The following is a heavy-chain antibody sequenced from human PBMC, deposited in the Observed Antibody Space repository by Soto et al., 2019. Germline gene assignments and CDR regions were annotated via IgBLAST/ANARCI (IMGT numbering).Heavy chain of an antibody. D-gene: IGHD3-3*01. J-gene: IGHJ4*02. CDR2: ISGSGGST. V-gene: IGHV3-23*01. Sequence: GGSLRRSCAASGFTFSSYAMSWVRQAPGKGLEWVSAISGSGGSTYYADSVKGRFTISRDNSKNTLYLQMNSLRAEDTAVYYCAKDRPIFGVVIEYFDYWGQGTLVTVSS. CDR3: AKDRPIFGVVIEYFDY. CDR1: GFTFSSYA.